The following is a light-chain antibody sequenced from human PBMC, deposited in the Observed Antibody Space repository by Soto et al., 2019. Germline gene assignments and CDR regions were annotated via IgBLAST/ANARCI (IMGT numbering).Light chain of an antibody. J-gene: IGKJ1*01. CDR1: QSVSSSS. CDR2: DAS. CDR3: KQYGGSPRT. V-gene: IGKV3-20*01. Sequence: EIVLTQSPGTLSLSPGASATLSGRASQSVSSSSLAWYQQKRGQAPRLLIHDASSRATGIPDRFSGSGSGTDFTLTISRLEPEEFAVYYCKQYGGSPRTFGKGNKVDIK.